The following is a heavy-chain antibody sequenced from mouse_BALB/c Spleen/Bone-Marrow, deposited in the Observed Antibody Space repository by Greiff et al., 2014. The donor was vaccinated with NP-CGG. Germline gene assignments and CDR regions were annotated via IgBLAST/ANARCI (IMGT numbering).Heavy chain of an antibody. D-gene: IGHD2-3*01. J-gene: IGHJ2*01. CDR3: ARRDDGYVFFDY. Sequence: LVESGAELARPGASVKMSCRASGYTFTTYTIHWVRQRPGQGLEWIGYINPSSGYTNYNQKFEDKATLTADKSSSTAYMQLSSLTSEDSAVYYCARRDDGYVFFDYWGQGTTPTVSS. CDR2: INPSSGYT. V-gene: IGHV1-4*01. CDR1: GYTFTTYT.